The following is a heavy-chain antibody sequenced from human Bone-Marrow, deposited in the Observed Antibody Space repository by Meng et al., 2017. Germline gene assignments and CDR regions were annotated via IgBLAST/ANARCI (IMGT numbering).Heavy chain of an antibody. CDR2: ISSSSSYI. Sequence: GESLKISCAASGFTVSSNYMSWVRQAPGKGLEWVSSISSSSSYIYYADSVKGRFTISRDNAKNSLYLQMNSLRAEDTAVYYCARDNALYWYFDLWGRGTLVTVSS. V-gene: IGHV3-21*01. CDR1: GFTVSSNY. CDR3: ARDNALYWYFDL. J-gene: IGHJ2*01.